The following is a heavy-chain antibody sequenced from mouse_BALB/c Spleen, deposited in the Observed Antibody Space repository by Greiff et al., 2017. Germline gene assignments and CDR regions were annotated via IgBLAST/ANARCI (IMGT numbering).Heavy chain of an antibody. J-gene: IGHJ3*01. CDR2: ILPGSGST. V-gene: IGHV1-9*01. Sequence: QVQLQQSGAELMKPGASVKISCKATGYTFSSYRIEWVKQRPGHGLEWIGEILPGSGSTNYNEKFKGKATFTADTSSNTAYMQLSSLTSEDSAVYYCARRDYRYDSWFAYWGQGTLVTVSA. CDR3: ARRDYRYDSWFAY. D-gene: IGHD2-14*01. CDR1: GYTFSSYR.